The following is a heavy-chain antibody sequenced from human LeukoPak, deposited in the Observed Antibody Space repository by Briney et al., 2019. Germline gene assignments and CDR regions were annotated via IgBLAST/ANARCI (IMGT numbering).Heavy chain of an antibody. Sequence: GGSLRLSCAASGFSFSDAWMNWVRQAPGKGLEWVGHIESKVDGETADYAASVKGRFTISRDDSKAIAYLQMNSLKTEDTAVYHCTRDRGAYNLYDYWGQGTLVTVSS. D-gene: IGHD1-1*01. CDR2: IESKVDGETA. V-gene: IGHV3-15*07. J-gene: IGHJ4*02. CDR3: TRDRGAYNLYDY. CDR1: GFSFSDAW.